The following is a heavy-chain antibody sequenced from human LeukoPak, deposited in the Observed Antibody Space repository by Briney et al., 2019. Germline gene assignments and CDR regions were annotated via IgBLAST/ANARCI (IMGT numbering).Heavy chain of an antibody. J-gene: IGHJ5*02. Sequence: SETLSLTCTISGDSISSGDYYWSWIRQPPGKGLEWIGYIYYSGSTYYNPSLKSRVTISIDTSKNQFSLKLTSVTAADTAVYYCARAAFKYRRGNWFDPWGQGTLVTVSS. D-gene: IGHD5-18*01. CDR3: ARAAFKYRRGNWFDP. CDR2: IYYSGST. V-gene: IGHV4-30-4*01. CDR1: GDSISSGDYY.